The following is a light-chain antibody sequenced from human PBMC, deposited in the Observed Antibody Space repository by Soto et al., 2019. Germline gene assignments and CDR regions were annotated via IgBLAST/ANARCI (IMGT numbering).Light chain of an antibody. J-gene: IGKJ4*01. CDR1: QSVSSSY. CDR2: GAS. V-gene: IGKV3-20*01. CDR3: QQYGSSPPFP. Sequence: EIVLTQSPGTLSLSPGERATLSCRASQSVSSSYLAWYQQKPGQAPRLLIYGASSRATGIPDRFSGSGSGTDFTLTISRLEPEDFAVYYCQQYGSSPPFPFGGGTEVEIK.